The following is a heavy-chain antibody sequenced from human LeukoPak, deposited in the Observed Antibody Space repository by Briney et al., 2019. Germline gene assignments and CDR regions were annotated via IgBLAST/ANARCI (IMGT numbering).Heavy chain of an antibody. V-gene: IGHV3-23*01. CDR2: ISGSDVST. CDR3: ARDPYSGNYGDYYYYYMDV. D-gene: IGHD1-26*01. J-gene: IGHJ6*03. Sequence: GGSLRLSCVASGFTFRHYAMSWVRQAPGKGLEWVSCISGSDVSTYYAESVKGRFTISRDNAKNSLYLQMNSLSPDDTAVYFCARDPYSGNYGDYYYYYMDVWGKGTTVTISS. CDR1: GFTFRHYA.